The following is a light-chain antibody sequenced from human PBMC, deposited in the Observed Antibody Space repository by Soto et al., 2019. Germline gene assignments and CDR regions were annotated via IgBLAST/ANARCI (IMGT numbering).Light chain of an antibody. CDR3: QQSYNSPQT. Sequence: DLEMTQAPSSLSASVVAEVTITCRASHTIMTYLNWYQLKPGKPPRLLIYAASSLQSGVPSRFSGSGSGTDFTLTINSLQPEDFATYSCQQSYNSPQTFGQGTKV. CDR1: HTIMTY. CDR2: AAS. V-gene: IGKV1-39*01. J-gene: IGKJ1*01.